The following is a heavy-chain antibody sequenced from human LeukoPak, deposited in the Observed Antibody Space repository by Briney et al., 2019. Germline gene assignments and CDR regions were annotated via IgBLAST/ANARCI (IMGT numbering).Heavy chain of an antibody. Sequence: SEALSLTCTVSGYSISSGYYWGWIRQPPGKGLEWIGSIYHSGSTYYNPSLKSRVTISVDTSKNQFSLKLRSVTAADTAVYYCARVVQSTDSSGFYLPEYFQHWGQGTLVTVSS. CDR3: ARVVQSTDSSGFYLPEYFQH. J-gene: IGHJ1*01. CDR2: IYHSGST. D-gene: IGHD3-22*01. CDR1: GYSISSGYY. V-gene: IGHV4-38-2*02.